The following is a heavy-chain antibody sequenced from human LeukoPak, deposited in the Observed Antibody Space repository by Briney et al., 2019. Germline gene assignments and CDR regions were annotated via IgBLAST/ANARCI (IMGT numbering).Heavy chain of an antibody. V-gene: IGHV1-69*13. D-gene: IGHD3-10*01. CDR1: GGTFSSYA. Sequence: ASVKVSCKASGGTFSSYAISWVRQAPGQGLEWMRGIIPIFGTANYAQKFQGRVTITADESTSTAYMELSSLRSEDTAVYYCARVPCMVRGVIPACWRGRARTNGMDVWGKGTTVTVSS. CDR3: ARVPCMVRGVIPACWRGRARTNGMDV. CDR2: IIPIFGTA. J-gene: IGHJ6*04.